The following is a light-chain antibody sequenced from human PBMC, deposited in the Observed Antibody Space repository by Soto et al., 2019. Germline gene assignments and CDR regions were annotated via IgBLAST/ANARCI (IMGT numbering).Light chain of an antibody. CDR3: QQYGSSPQT. Sequence: EIVLTQSPGTLFLSPGERATLSCRAIQSVSSSYLAWYQQKPGQAPRLLIYGASSRATGIPDRFSGSGSGTDFTLTISRMEPEDFAVYYCQQYGSSPQTFGQGTKVDIK. CDR2: GAS. J-gene: IGKJ1*01. CDR1: QSVSSSY. V-gene: IGKV3-20*01.